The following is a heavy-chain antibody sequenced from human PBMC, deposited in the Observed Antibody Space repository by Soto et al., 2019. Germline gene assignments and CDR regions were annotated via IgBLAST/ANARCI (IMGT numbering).Heavy chain of an antibody. J-gene: IGHJ5*02. Sequence: TLSLTCNMSGDSYSISTYSWSWIRQPPGKALQWIGFIYQSGVTSYNPSLASRVSISLDRSNNQCSLKLKSVTAADTAVYFCAGMPYTSGLRFDPWGPGTLVTAPQ. D-gene: IGHD6-19*01. CDR3: AGMPYTSGLRFDP. CDR2: IYQSGVT. CDR1: GDSYSISTYS. V-gene: IGHV4-30-2*01.